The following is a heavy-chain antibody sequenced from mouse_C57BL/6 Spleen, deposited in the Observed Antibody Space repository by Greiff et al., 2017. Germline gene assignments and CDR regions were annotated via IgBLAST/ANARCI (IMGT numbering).Heavy chain of an antibody. CDR3: ARWGTEGFAY. CDR2: IDPSDSYT. J-gene: IGHJ3*01. V-gene: IGHV1-50*01. D-gene: IGHD4-1*01. CDR1: GYTFTSYW. Sequence: QVQLQQPGAELVKPGASVKLSCKASGYTFTSYWMQWVKQRPGQGLEWIGEIDPSDSYTNYNQKFKGKATLTVDTSSSTAYMQLSSLTSEDSAVYYCARWGTEGFAYWGQGTLVTVSA.